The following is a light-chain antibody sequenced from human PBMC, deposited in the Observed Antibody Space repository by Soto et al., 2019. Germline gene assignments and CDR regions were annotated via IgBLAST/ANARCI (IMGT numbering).Light chain of an antibody. J-gene: IGKJ1*01. CDR3: KQSYSSQWT. V-gene: IGKV1-39*01. CDR2: AAS. Sequence: DIQMTQSPSSLSASVGDRVNMTCRASRSISRYLSWYQQKPGKAPNLLIYAASSLQSGVPSRFSGAGSGTDFTLTIGNLHPEDFAIYCCKQSYSSQWTFGQGTKVDI. CDR1: RSISRY.